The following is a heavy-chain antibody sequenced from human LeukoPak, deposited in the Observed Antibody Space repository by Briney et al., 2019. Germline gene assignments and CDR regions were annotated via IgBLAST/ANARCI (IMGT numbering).Heavy chain of an antibody. V-gene: IGHV4-39*07. J-gene: IGHJ5*02. CDR3: ARVYSSTHNWFDT. CDR1: GGSISTSNYY. D-gene: IGHD2-2*01. Sequence: SETLSLTCTVSGGSISTSNYYWGWIRQPPGKGLEWIGNIFYSGSTYYSPSLKSRVTISIERTKNQFYLNLRSLTAADTALYFCARVYSSTHNWFDTWGQGTQVTVSS. CDR2: IFYSGST.